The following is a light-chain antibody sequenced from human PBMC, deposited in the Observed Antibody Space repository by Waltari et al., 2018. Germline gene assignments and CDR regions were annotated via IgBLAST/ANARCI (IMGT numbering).Light chain of an antibody. CDR2: DVA. CDR1: SSDVGGYKY. J-gene: IGLJ2*01. CDR3: SSYSTTSAVV. V-gene: IGLV2-14*03. Sequence: QSALTQPASVSGSPGQSISVSCKGTSSDVGGYKYVSWYQHHPGKAPKLLIYDVAKRSSGVSERFSGSKTGNTASLTSSGLRAEDEAFYYCSSYSTTSAVVFGGGTKMTVL.